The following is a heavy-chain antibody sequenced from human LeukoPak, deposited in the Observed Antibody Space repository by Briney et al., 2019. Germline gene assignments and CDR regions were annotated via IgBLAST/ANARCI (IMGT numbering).Heavy chain of an antibody. J-gene: IGHJ3*02. CDR3: ASQYYYDSSGSDAFDI. Sequence: SGGSLRLSCAASGFTFSDYYMSWIRQAPGKGLEWVSYISSSGSTIYYADSVKGQFTISRDNAKNSLYLQMNSLRAEDTAVYYCASQYYYDSSGSDAFDIWGQGTMVTVSS. CDR2: ISSSGSTI. CDR1: GFTFSDYY. V-gene: IGHV3-11*01. D-gene: IGHD3-22*01.